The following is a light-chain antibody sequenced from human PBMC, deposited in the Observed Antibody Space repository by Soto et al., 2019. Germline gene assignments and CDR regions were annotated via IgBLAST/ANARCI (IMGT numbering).Light chain of an antibody. CDR3: QQYGRSPLLYT. CDR1: QSVTSNF. Sequence: ENVLTQSPGTLSLSPGERATLSCRASQSVTSNFLAWYQQKPGQAPRLLIYGASTRAAGVLDRFSGSGSGTDFTLTITRLEPEDFAVYYCQQYGRSPLLYTLGQGTKLGVK. J-gene: IGKJ2*01. V-gene: IGKV3-20*01. CDR2: GAS.